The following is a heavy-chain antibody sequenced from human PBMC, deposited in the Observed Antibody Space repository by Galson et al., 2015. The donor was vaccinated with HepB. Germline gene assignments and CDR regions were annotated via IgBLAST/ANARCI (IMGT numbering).Heavy chain of an antibody. CDR1: EFTFSNYA. J-gene: IGHJ4*02. Sequence: SLRLSCAASEFTFSNYAMSWIRQAPGKGLEWVSAISGSGHSTYYADSVKGRFTISRDNSKNTLSLEMNSLRAEDTAVYYCVKGSTTVRPYFFDYWGQGILVTVSS. D-gene: IGHD3-10*02. CDR3: VKGSTTVRPYFFDY. V-gene: IGHV3-23*01. CDR2: ISGSGHST.